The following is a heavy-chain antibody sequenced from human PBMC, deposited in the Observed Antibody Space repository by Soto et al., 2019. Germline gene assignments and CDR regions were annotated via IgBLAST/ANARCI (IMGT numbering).Heavy chain of an antibody. V-gene: IGHV3-23*01. CDR3: AKRFLWFGELPTYVYFDY. Sequence: GSLRLSCAASVFTFSSYAMSWVRQAPGKGLEWVSAISGSGGSTYYADSVKGRFTISRDNSKNTLYLQMNSLRAEDTAVYYCAKRFLWFGELPTYVYFDYWGQGTLVTVSS. CDR2: ISGSGGST. CDR1: VFTFSSYA. D-gene: IGHD3-10*01. J-gene: IGHJ4*02.